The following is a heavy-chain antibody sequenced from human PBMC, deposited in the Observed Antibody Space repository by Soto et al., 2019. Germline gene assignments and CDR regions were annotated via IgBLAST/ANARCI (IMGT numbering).Heavy chain of an antibody. Sequence: GESLKISCTGSGYSFTSYWIGWVRQMPGKGLEWMGIIYPGDSDTRYSPSFQGQVTISADKSISTAYLQWSSLKASDTAMYYCARSSYCGGDCYSSLYYYGMDVWGQGTTVTVSS. CDR2: IYPGDSDT. J-gene: IGHJ6*02. CDR3: ARSSYCGGDCYSSLYYYGMDV. V-gene: IGHV5-51*01. D-gene: IGHD2-21*02. CDR1: GYSFTSYW.